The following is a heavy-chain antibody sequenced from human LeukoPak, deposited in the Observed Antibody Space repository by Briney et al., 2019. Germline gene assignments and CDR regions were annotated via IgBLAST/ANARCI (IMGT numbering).Heavy chain of an antibody. V-gene: IGHV3-53*01. Sequence: GGSLRLSRAASGFIVSGNYMSWVRQARAKGLAGVSVIYSGCSTYYADSVKGLFTISRDNSNNTLYLQMNSLRAEDTAVYYCASHKADYGGKNDYWGQGTLVTVSS. CDR1: GFIVSGNY. CDR2: IYSGCST. J-gene: IGHJ4*02. D-gene: IGHD4-23*01. CDR3: ASHKADYGGKNDY.